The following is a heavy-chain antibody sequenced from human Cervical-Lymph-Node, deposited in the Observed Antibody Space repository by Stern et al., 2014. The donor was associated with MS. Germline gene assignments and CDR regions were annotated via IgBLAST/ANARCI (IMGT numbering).Heavy chain of an antibody. J-gene: IGHJ6*02. D-gene: IGHD3-10*01. CDR3: ARDGPDGSGSYYTNYYYGMDV. CDR2: INPNSGGT. CDR1: GYTFTGYY. Sequence: VPLVESGAEVKKPGASVKVSCKASGYTFTGYYMHWVRQAPGQGLEWLGWINPNSGGTNYAQKFQGWVTMTRDTSISTAYMELSRLRSDDTAVYYCARDGPDGSGSYYTNYYYGMDVWGQGTTVTVSS. V-gene: IGHV1-2*04.